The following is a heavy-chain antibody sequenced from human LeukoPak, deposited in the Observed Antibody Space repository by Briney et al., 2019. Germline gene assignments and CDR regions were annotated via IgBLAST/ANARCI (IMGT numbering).Heavy chain of an antibody. CDR2: IYSGGET. CDR3: VRDYSNFVQGD. Sequence: SETLSLTCTVSGDSISSSHYYWGWIRQSPGKGLEWIGSIYSGGETHYNPSLNSRVTIFLDTSKNRFSLNLISVIATDTAVYYCVRDYSNFVQGDWGQGTLVTVSS. J-gene: IGHJ4*02. D-gene: IGHD4-4*01. CDR1: GDSISSSHYY. V-gene: IGHV4-39*02.